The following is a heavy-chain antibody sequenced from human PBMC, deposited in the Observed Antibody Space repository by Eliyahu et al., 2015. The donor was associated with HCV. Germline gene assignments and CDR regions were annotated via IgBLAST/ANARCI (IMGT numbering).Heavy chain of an antibody. V-gene: IGHV1-69*01. D-gene: IGHD1-26*01. Sequence: EVKKPGSSVKVSCKASGGNFSSYVISWVRQAPGQGLEWMGGIIPIFGTRNYAQKCQGRVTITADESTSTAYMELSSLRSEDTALYYCARDSRSGTYRYVDYWGQGTLVTVSS. CDR2: IIPIFGTR. CDR3: ARDSRSGTYRYVDY. CDR1: GGNFSSYV. J-gene: IGHJ4*02.